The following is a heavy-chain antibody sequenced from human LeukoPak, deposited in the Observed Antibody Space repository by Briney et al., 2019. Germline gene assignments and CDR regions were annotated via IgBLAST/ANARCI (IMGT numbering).Heavy chain of an antibody. CDR3: ARGGGRYSVDY. J-gene: IGHJ4*02. D-gene: IGHD1-26*01. Sequence: ASVKVSCKASGYTFIDYYMHWVRHAPGQGLEWIGWISPNSGGTKSVQKFQGRVTMTRDTSITTVYMELSGLSFDDTAVYYCARGGGRYSVDYWGQGTLVTVSS. CDR1: GYTFIDYY. V-gene: IGHV1-2*02. CDR2: ISPNSGGT.